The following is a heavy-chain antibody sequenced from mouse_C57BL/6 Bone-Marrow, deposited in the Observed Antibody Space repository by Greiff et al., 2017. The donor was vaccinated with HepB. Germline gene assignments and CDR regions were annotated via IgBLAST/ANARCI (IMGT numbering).Heavy chain of an antibody. CDR2: IWRGGST. D-gene: IGHD2-1*01. CDR1: GFSLTSYG. J-gene: IGHJ3*01. V-gene: IGHV2-5*01. Sequence: QVQLKESGPGLVQPSQRLSITCTVSGFSLTSYGVHWVRQSPGKGLEWLGVIWRGGSTDYNAAFMSRLSITKDNSKSQVFFKMNSLQADDTAIYYCAKNGGGNYVLFAYWGQGTLVTVSA. CDR3: AKNGGGNYVLFAY.